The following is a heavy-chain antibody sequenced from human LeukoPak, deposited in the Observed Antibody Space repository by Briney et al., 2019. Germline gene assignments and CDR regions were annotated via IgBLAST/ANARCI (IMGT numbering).Heavy chain of an antibody. CDR1: GFTFSSYS. CDR3: ARGERFGYYYGMDV. J-gene: IGHJ6*02. CDR2: ISSSSSTI. V-gene: IGHV3-48*04. D-gene: IGHD3-16*01. Sequence: GGSLRLSCAASGFTFSSYSMNWVRRAPGKGLEWVSYISSSSSTIYYADSVKGRFTISRDNAKNSLYLQMNSLRAEDTAVYYCARGERFGYYYGMDVWGQGTTVTVSS.